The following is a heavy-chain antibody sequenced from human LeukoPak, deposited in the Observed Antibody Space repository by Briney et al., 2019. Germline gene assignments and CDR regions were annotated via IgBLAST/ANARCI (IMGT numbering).Heavy chain of an antibody. Sequence: GGSLRLSCTASGFTFGDYAMSWVRQAPGKGLEWVGFIRSKAYGGTTEYAASVKGRFTSSRDDSTSIAYLQMNSLKTEDTAVYYCTRAPGDYIVVVPAAKTQSRDYYYYYMDVWGKGTTVTVSS. V-gene: IGHV3-49*04. CDR2: IRSKAYGGTT. D-gene: IGHD2-2*01. CDR1: GFTFGDYA. J-gene: IGHJ6*03. CDR3: TRAPGDYIVVVPAAKTQSRDYYYYYMDV.